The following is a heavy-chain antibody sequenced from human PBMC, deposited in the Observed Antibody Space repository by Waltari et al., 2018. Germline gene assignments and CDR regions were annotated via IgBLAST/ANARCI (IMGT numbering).Heavy chain of an antibody. Sequence: VQLQESGPGLVKPSETLSLTCTVSGGSISSHYWSWIRQPPGKGLEWIGYIYYSGSTNYNPSLKSRVTISVDTSKNQFSLKLSSVTAADTAVYYCARDPGLYYYDSSGSSPVWYFDLWGRGTLVTVSS. D-gene: IGHD3-22*01. CDR3: ARDPGLYYYDSSGSSPVWYFDL. V-gene: IGHV4-59*11. CDR2: IYYSGST. J-gene: IGHJ2*01. CDR1: GGSISSHY.